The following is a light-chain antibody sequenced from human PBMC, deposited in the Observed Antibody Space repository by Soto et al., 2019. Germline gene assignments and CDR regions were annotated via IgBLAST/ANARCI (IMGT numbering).Light chain of an antibody. CDR1: SSDVGGYNF. CDR2: DFN. Sequence: QSVLTQPASVSGSPGQSITISCTGTSSDVGGYNFVSWYQQHPGKAPKLLIYDFNDRPSGVSNRFSGSKSGNTASLIISGLQAEDDADYYCSSYTSSSTVVFGGGTKLPS. V-gene: IGLV2-14*01. J-gene: IGLJ2*01. CDR3: SSYTSSSTVV.